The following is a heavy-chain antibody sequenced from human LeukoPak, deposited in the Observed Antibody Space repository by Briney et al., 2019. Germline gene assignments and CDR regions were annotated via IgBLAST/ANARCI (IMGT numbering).Heavy chain of an antibody. CDR2: ISSSSSYI. CDR3: ARADSGGYEFDY. V-gene: IGHV3-21*01. J-gene: IGHJ4*02. CDR1: GFTFSSYS. Sequence: GGSLRLSCAASGFTFSSYSMNWVRQAPGKGLEWVSSISSSSSYIYYADSVKGRFTISRENAKNSLYLQMNSLRAGDTAVYYCARADSGGYEFDYWGQGTLVTVSS. D-gene: IGHD1-26*01.